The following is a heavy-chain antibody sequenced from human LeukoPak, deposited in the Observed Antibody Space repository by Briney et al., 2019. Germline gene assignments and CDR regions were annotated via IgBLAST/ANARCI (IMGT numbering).Heavy chain of an antibody. V-gene: IGHV4-34*01. CDR1: GGSFSGYY. J-gene: IGHJ3*02. CDR2: INHSGST. CDR3: ARGQYSPTTRNTAMVSRRAFDI. Sequence: SETLSLTCAVYGGSFSGYYWSWIRQPPGKGLEWIGEINHSGSTNYNPSLKSRVTISVDTSKNQFSLKPSSVTAADTAVYYCARGQYSPTTRNTAMVSRRAFDIWGQGTMVTVSS. D-gene: IGHD5-18*01.